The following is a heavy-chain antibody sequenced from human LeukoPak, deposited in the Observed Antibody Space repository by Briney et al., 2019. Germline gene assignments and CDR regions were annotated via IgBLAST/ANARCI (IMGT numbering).Heavy chain of an antibody. D-gene: IGHD3-3*01. CDR3: ARARPNFPFFGVVIPSPFDY. Sequence: SQTLSLTCTVSGGSISSGDYYWSWIRQPPGKGLEWIGEINHSGSTNYNPSLKSRVTISVDTSKNQFSLKLSSVTAADTAVYYCARARPNFPFFGVVIPSPFDYWGQGTLVTVSS. CDR2: INHSGST. V-gene: IGHV4-30-4*01. J-gene: IGHJ4*02. CDR1: GGSISSGDYY.